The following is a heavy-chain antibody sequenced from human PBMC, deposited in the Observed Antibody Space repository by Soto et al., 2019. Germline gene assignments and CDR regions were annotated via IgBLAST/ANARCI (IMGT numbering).Heavy chain of an antibody. CDR3: AHYLGYAQYFDY. CDR1: GFSLTTSGVG. CDR2: IYWDDDK. V-gene: IGHV2-5*02. Sequence: SGPTLVNPTQTLTLTCTFSGFSLTTSGVGVGWIRQPPGKALEWLALIYWDDDKRYSPSLKSRLTITKDTSKNQVVLTMTNMDPVDTATYFCAHYLGYAQYFDYWGQGTLVTVSS. J-gene: IGHJ4*02. D-gene: IGHD5-18*01.